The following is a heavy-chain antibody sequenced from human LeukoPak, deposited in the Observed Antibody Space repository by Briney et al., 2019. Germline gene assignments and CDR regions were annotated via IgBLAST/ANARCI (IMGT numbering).Heavy chain of an antibody. CDR2: IYTSGST. V-gene: IGHV4-4*07. CDR1: GGSISSYY. Sequence: SETLSLTCTVSGGSISSYYWSWIRQPAGKGLEWIGRIYTSGSTNYNASLKSRVSMSVDTSKNQFSLKLSSVTAADTAVFYCARENSGSYREFDYWGQGMLVTVSS. CDR3: ARENSGSYREFDY. D-gene: IGHD1-26*01. J-gene: IGHJ4*02.